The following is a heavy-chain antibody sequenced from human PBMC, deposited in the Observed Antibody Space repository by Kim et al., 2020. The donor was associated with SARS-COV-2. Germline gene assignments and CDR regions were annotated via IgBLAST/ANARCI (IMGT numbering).Heavy chain of an antibody. CDR1: GFTFSNAW. Sequence: GGSLRLSCAASGFTFSNAWMSWVRQAPGKGLEWVGRIKSKTDGGTTDYAAPVKGRFTISRDDSKNTLYLQMNSLKTEDTAVYYCTTDYYYYDSSGYYRGSLRLHYWGQGTLVTVSS. J-gene: IGHJ4*02. D-gene: IGHD3-22*01. CDR2: IKSKTDGGTT. V-gene: IGHV3-15*01. CDR3: TTDYYYYDSSGYYRGSLRLHY.